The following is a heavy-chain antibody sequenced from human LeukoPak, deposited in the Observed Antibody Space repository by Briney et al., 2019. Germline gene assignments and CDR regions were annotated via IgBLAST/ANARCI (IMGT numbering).Heavy chain of an antibody. Sequence: GESLKISCKVSGYTFTSYWIGWVRQMPGKGLELMGIIYPADSDTRYSPPFQGQVTISADKSISTAYLQWSSLKASDTAIYYCARRERRNADAFDIWGQGTVVTVSS. D-gene: IGHD1-26*01. J-gene: IGHJ3*02. CDR1: GYTFTSYW. CDR2: IYPADSDT. V-gene: IGHV5-51*01. CDR3: ARRERRNADAFDI.